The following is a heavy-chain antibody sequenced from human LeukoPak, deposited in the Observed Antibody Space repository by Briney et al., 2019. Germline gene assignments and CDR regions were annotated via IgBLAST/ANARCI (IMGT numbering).Heavy chain of an antibody. CDR1: VFSFSDSS. CDR2: IKSDGSST. J-gene: IGHJ4*02. CDR3: ARGPYYYYDSSGYYMHFDY. V-gene: IGHV3-74*01. Sequence: GGSLRLSCAASVFSFSDSSMSWVRQAPGKGLVWVSRIKSDGSSTSHADSVKGRFTISRDNAKHTLYLQMNSLSAEDTAVYYCARGPYYYYDSSGYYMHFDYWGQGTLVTVSS. D-gene: IGHD3-22*01.